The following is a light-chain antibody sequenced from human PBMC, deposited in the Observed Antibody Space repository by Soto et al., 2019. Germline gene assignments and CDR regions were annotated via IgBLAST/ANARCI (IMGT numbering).Light chain of an antibody. CDR1: ESVKNNY. V-gene: IGKV3-20*01. CDR3: QQYGSSPT. CDR2: GAS. Sequence: QSPGTLSLSPGDRATLSCRASESVKNNYLVWYQQKVGQAPRLLMSGASSRATGVPDRFSGSGSGTDFTLTISRVEPEDFAVYYCQQYGSSPTFGQGTRLEIK. J-gene: IGKJ5*01.